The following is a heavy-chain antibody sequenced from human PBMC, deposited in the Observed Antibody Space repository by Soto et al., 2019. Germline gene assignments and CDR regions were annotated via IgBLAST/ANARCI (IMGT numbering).Heavy chain of an antibody. CDR3: AKDTSPEYSSSSSPQGHMDV. CDR1: GFTFDDYA. CDR2: ISWNSGSI. Sequence: GGSLRLSCAASGFTFDDYAMHWVRQAPGKGLEWVSGISWNSGSIGYADSVKGRFTISRDNAKNSLYLQMNSLRAEDTALYYCAKDTSPEYSSSSSPQGHMDVWGKGTTVTVSS. V-gene: IGHV3-9*01. J-gene: IGHJ6*03. D-gene: IGHD6-6*01.